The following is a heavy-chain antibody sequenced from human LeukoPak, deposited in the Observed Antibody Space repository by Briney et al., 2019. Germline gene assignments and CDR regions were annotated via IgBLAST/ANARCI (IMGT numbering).Heavy chain of an antibody. V-gene: IGHV1-18*01. CDR2: ISAYNGNT. D-gene: IGHD5-12*01. CDR1: GYTFTSYG. CDR3: ARAAIVATITRADY. Sequence: ASVKVSCKASGYTFTSYGISWVRQVPGQGLEWMGWISAYNGNTNYAQKLQGRVTMTTDTSTSTAYMELRSLRSDDTAVYYCARAAIVATITRADYWGQGTLVTVSS. J-gene: IGHJ4*02.